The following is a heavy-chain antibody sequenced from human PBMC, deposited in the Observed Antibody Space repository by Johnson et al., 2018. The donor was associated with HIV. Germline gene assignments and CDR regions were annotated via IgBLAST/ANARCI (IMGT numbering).Heavy chain of an antibody. V-gene: IGHV3-23*04. CDR3: AKDWDDSYGPDALDI. Sequence: VQLVESGGGVVQPGRSLRLSCAASGFTFSSYPMHWVRQAPGKGLEWVSTISGSGGSTYYADSVKGRFTISRDNSKNTLYLQMNSLRAEDTAVYYCAKDWDDSYGPDALDIWGQWTMVTVSS. D-gene: IGHD5-18*01. CDR2: ISGSGGST. J-gene: IGHJ3*02. CDR1: GFTFSSYP.